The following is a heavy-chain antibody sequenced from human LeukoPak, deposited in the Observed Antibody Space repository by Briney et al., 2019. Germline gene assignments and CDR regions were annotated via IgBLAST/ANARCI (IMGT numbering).Heavy chain of an antibody. J-gene: IGHJ4*02. CDR3: AKDKGRYSGYTAFDY. CDR1: GVTFSSYA. D-gene: IGHD5-12*01. Sequence: GGSLRLSCAASGVTFSSYAMTWARQAPGKGLEWVSAISGSGGSTYYADSVKGRFTISRDNSKNTLYLQMNSLRAEDTAVYCCAKDKGRYSGYTAFDYWGQGTLVTVSS. CDR2: ISGSGGST. V-gene: IGHV3-23*01.